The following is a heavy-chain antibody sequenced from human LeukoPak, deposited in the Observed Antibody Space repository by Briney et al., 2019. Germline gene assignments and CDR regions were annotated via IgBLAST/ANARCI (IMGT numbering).Heavy chain of an antibody. Sequence: GGSLRLSCAGSGFTFSSYWMHWVRQAPGKGLVWVSRINSDGSSTNYADSVKGRFTISRDNAKNTLYLQMNSLRAEDTAVYYCTRVYGSGSYTFDYWGQGTLFTVSS. CDR2: INSDGSST. V-gene: IGHV3-74*01. J-gene: IGHJ4*02. D-gene: IGHD3-10*01. CDR1: GFTFSSYW. CDR3: TRVYGSGSYTFDY.